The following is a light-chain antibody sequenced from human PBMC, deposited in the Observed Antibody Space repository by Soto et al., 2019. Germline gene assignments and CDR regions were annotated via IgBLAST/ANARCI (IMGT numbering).Light chain of an antibody. Sequence: DIVMTQSPDSLAVSLGERATINCKSSQSLLYKSYNKNHLAWYQQKPGQSPRLLVYWASTRESGVPDRFSGSGSGTDFTLIIDSLQAEDVAVYFCQQYFDPPWTFGQGTKVDIK. V-gene: IGKV4-1*01. CDR2: WAS. CDR1: QSLLYKSYNKNH. CDR3: QQYFDPPWT. J-gene: IGKJ1*01.